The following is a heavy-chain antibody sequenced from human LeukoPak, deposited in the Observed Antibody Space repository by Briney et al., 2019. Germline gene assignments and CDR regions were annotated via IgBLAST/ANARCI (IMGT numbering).Heavy chain of an antibody. Sequence: GGSLRLSCAASGFSFSSYGMHWVRQAPGKGLEWVAVISDSVKGRFTISRDNSKNTLYLQMNSLRAEDTAVYYCAKDHRITMIVVVIPVLDYWGQGTLVTVSS. CDR1: GFSFSSYG. V-gene: IGHV3-30*18. J-gene: IGHJ4*02. D-gene: IGHD3-22*01. CDR2: IS. CDR3: AKDHRITMIVVVIPVLDY.